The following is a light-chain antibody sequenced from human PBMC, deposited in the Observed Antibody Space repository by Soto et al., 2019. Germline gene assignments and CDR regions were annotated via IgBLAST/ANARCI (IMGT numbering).Light chain of an antibody. V-gene: IGLV2-8*01. Sequence: QSALTQPPSASGSPGQSVTISCTGTSSDVGGYNYVSWYQQHPGKAPKLMIYEVNKRPSGVPDRFSGSKSGNTASLTVSGLQAEEEGDYYSSSHAGSKSVFGTGTNVTVL. CDR1: SSDVGGYNY. J-gene: IGLJ1*01. CDR2: EVN. CDR3: SSHAGSKSV.